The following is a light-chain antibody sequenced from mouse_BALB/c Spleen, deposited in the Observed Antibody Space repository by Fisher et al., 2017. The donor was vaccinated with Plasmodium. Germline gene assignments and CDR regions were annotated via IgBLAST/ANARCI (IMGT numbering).Light chain of an antibody. CDR1: QSLLYSNNQKNY. Sequence: DIVLTQTPSSLAVSVGEKVTMSCKSSQSLLYSNNQKNYLAWFQQKPGQSPKMLIYWASTRESGVPDRFTGSGSGTDFTLKISRVEAEDLGVYYCWQGTHFPFTFGSGTKLEIK. CDR3: WQGTHFPFT. J-gene: IGKJ4*01. CDR2: WAS. V-gene: IGKV8-30*01.